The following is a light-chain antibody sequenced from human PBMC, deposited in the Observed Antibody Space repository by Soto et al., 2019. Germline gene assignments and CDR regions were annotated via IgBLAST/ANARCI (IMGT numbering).Light chain of an antibody. V-gene: IGLV2-23*02. J-gene: IGLJ1*01. Sequence: SALTQPASVSGSPGQSITISCTGTSSDVGSYNLVSWYQQHPGKAPKLMIYEVDKRPSGVSNRFSASKSGNTASLTISGLHTEDEADYYCCSYAASRTYVFGTGTKVTVL. CDR2: EVD. CDR3: CSYAASRTYV. CDR1: SSDVGSYNL.